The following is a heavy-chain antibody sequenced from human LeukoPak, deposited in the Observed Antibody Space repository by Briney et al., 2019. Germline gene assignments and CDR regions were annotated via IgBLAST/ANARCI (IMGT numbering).Heavy chain of an antibody. CDR2: ISSRRSHI. CDR3: ARDQGFHFQHMDV. J-gene: IGHJ6*03. Sequence: PGGSLRLSCAASGLTFSYYSMNWVRQTPGKGLEWVVSISSRRSHIDDADSVKGRPTISRDDAKNSLYLQMTSLRVEDTAVYYCARDQGFHFQHMDVWGKGTTVIVSS. V-gene: IGHV3-21*04. D-gene: IGHD2-15*01. CDR1: GLTFSYYS.